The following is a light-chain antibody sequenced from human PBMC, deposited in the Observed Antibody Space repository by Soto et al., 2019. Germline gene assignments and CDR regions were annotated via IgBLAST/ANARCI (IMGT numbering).Light chain of an antibody. CDR1: QDISHY. V-gene: IGKV1-33*01. Sequence: DIQQTQYPCSLSYSVGGIVSVTCHASQDISHYLNWYQQKPGKALKLLIYDASNLHPGVPSRFRGSGSGTEFSFNITSLQPEDVATYYCQQYDDLPITFGQGTRLEI. CDR2: DAS. J-gene: IGKJ5*01. CDR3: QQYDDLPIT.